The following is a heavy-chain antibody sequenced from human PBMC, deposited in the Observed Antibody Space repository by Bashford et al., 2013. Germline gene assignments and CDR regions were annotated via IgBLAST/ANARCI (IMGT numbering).Heavy chain of an antibody. V-gene: IGHV4-59*01. D-gene: IGHD2-2*01. J-gene: IGHJ3*02. CDR1: GGSISGYY. CDR3: ARAGGYCGRATCYPNDAFDI. Sequence: SETLSLTCTVSGGSISGYYWTWIRQPPGRGLEWIGYIYYSGSTNYNPSLKSRLTISLDTSKNQFSLKLRSVTAADTAVYYCARAGGYCGRATCYPNDAFDIWGQGTMVTVSS. CDR2: IYYSGST.